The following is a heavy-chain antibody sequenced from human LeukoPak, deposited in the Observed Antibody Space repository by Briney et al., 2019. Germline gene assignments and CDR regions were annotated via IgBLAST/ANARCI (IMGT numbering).Heavy chain of an antibody. Sequence: PSETLSLTCTVSGGSISNYFWSWIRQPPGKGLEWIGYIYYRGSTNYNPSLKSRLTISLDRSKNQFSLRLSSVTAADTAVYYCARGMYDSSGYVFDSWGQGTLVTVSS. CDR3: ARGMYDSSGYVFDS. D-gene: IGHD3-22*01. CDR1: GGSISNYF. J-gene: IGHJ4*02. CDR2: IYYRGST. V-gene: IGHV4-59*01.